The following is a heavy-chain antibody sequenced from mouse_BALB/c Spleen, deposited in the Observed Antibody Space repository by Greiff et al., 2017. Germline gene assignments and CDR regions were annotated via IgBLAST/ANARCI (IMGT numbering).Heavy chain of an antibody. Sequence: QGQLQQSGPELVRPGVSVKISCKGSGYTFTDYAMHWVKQSHAKSLEWIGVISTYYGNTNYNQKFKGKATMTVDKSSSTAYMELARLTSEDSAIYYCASAYDGYRGFTYWGQGTLVTVSA. D-gene: IGHD2-3*01. CDR2: ISTYYGNT. CDR1: GYTFTDYA. V-gene: IGHV1-67*01. CDR3: ASAYDGYRGFTY. J-gene: IGHJ3*01.